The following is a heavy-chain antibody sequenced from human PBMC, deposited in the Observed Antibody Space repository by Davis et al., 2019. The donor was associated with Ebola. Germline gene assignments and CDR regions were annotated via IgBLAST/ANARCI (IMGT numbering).Heavy chain of an antibody. CDR3: ARDYYGSGSYSSFDP. Sequence: ASVKVSCKTSGYTFTSYYMHWVRQAPGQWLEWMGIINPSGGSTSYAQKFQGRVTMTRDTSTSTVYMELSSLRSEDTAVYYCARDYYGSGSYSSFDPWGQGTLVTVSS. V-gene: IGHV1-46*01. J-gene: IGHJ5*02. CDR1: GYTFTSYY. CDR2: INPSGGST. D-gene: IGHD3-10*01.